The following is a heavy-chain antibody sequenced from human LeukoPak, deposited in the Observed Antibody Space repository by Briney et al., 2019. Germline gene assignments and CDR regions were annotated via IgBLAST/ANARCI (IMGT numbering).Heavy chain of an antibody. D-gene: IGHD4-23*01. V-gene: IGHV4-34*01. J-gene: IGHJ4*02. CDR3: ARVYGGFDY. CDR2: INHSGST. CDR1: GFTVSSNY. Sequence: GSLRLSCAASGFTVSSNYMSWIRQPPGKGLEWIGEINHSGSTNYNPSLKSRVTISVDTSKNQFSLKLSSVTAADTAVYYCARVYGGFDYWGQGTLVTVSS.